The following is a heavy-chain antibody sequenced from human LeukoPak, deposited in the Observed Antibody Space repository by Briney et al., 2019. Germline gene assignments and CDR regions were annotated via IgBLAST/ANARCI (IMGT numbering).Heavy chain of an antibody. D-gene: IGHD2-2*01. J-gene: IGHJ5*02. CDR3: TKDIVVVPAAMGDGQSWFDP. V-gene: IGHV3-49*03. Sequence: GGSLRLSCTASGFTFGDYAMSWFRQAPGKGLEWVGFIRSKAYGGTTEYAASVKGRFTISRDDSKSIAYLQMNSLKTEDTAVYYCTKDIVVVPAAMGDGQSWFDPWGQGTLVTVSS. CDR2: IRSKAYGGTT. CDR1: GFTFGDYA.